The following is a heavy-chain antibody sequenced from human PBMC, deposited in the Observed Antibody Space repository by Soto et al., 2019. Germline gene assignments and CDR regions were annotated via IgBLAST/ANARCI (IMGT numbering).Heavy chain of an antibody. CDR3: AREKRFGFSGSYLLGD. D-gene: IGHD1-26*01. CDR1: GYTFTSYS. V-gene: IGHV1-3*01. J-gene: IGHJ4*02. CDR2: INAGNGNT. Sequence: AASVEVSCKASGYTFTSYSMHWVRQAPGQRLEWMGWINAGNGNTKYSQKFQGRVTITRDTSASTAYMELSSLRSEDTAVYYCAREKRFGFSGSYLLGDWGQGTLVTVSS.